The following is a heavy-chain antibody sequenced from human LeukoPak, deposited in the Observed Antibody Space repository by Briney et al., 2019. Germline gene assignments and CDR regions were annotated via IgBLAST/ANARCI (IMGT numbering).Heavy chain of an antibody. D-gene: IGHD2-15*01. CDR2: IYYSGST. J-gene: IGHJ4*02. CDR3: ARIHRYCSGGACYVLDN. CDR1: GGSFSSGSYY. Sequence: SETLSLTCTVSGGSFSSGSYYWSWVRQPPGTGLEWIGYIYYSGSTNYNPSFKSRITISVDTSRNQFSLQLSSVTAADTAVYYCARIHRYCSGGACYVLDNWGQGTLVAVSS. V-gene: IGHV4-61*01.